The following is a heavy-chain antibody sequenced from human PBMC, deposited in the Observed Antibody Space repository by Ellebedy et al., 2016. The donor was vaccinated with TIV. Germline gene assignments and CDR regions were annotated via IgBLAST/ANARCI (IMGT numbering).Heavy chain of an antibody. V-gene: IGHV4-4*02. CDR2: TYHFGTT. CDR3: ARVRRLTTLDS. CDR1: GDSISSDYW. D-gene: IGHD1-14*01. Sequence: GSLRLSXGVSGDSISSDYWWTWVRQPPEKGLEWIGETYHFGTTNYNPSLKSRVTISVDKSKNQFSLRLTSMTAADTALYYCARVRRLTTLDSWGQGTLVTVSS. J-gene: IGHJ4*02.